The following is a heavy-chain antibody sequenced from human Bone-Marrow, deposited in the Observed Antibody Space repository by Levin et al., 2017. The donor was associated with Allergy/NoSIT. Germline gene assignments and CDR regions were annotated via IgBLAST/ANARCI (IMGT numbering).Heavy chain of an antibody. CDR3: AKDGSTYHFDY. Sequence: GESLKISCAASGFTFSTYAMSWVRQAPGKGLEWVSGLSGSGGSTYYADSVKGRFTVSRDNSKNTLYLQMNSLRAEDTAVYYCAKDGSTYHFDYWGQGTLVTVSS. CDR2: LSGSGGST. D-gene: IGHD1-26*01. CDR1: GFTFSTYA. V-gene: IGHV3-23*01. J-gene: IGHJ4*02.